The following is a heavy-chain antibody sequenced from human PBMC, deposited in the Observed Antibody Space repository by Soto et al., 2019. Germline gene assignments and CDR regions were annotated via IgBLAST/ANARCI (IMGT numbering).Heavy chain of an antibody. J-gene: IGHJ4*02. D-gene: IGHD6-13*01. CDR1: GGSISSRSYY. CDR2: IYYSGNA. Sequence: SETMSLTCTVSGGSISSRSYYWGWIRQPPGKGLEWIGSIYYSGNAYYNPSLKSRVAVSVDTSKNQFSLKVTSVTATDTAVYYCARHKDTSSRYLLPDFWGQGTLVTVSS. V-gene: IGHV4-39*01. CDR3: ARHKDTSSRYLLPDF.